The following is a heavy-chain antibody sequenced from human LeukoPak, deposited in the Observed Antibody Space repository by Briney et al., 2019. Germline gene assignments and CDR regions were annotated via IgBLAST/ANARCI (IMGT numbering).Heavy chain of an antibody. Sequence: GGSLRLSCAASGFTFSSYGMHWVRQAPGKGLEWVAFIRYDGSNKYYADSVKGRFTISRDNAKNSLYLQMNSLRAEDTAVYYCARSVVSGSYQYDAFDIWGQGTMVTVSS. D-gene: IGHD1-26*01. CDR3: ARSVVSGSYQYDAFDI. CDR2: IRYDGSNK. J-gene: IGHJ3*02. V-gene: IGHV3-30*02. CDR1: GFTFSSYG.